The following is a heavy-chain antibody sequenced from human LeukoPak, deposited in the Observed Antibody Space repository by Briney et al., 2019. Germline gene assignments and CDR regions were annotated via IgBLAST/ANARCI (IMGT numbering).Heavy chain of an antibody. V-gene: IGHV4-38-2*02. J-gene: IGHJ5*02. D-gene: IGHD6-13*01. Sequence: SETLSLTCSVSGYSISSGYYWGWIRQAPGKGLEWIGNLYHSGSTYYNPSLKSRVSISVDTSKNQFSLRLSSVTAADTAVYFCARTYSSSWFSWGQGTLVTVSS. CDR1: GYSISSGYY. CDR3: ARTYSSSWFS. CDR2: LYHSGST.